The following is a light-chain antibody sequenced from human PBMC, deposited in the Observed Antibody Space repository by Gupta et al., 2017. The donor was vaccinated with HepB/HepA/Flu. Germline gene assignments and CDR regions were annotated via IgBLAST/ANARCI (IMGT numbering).Light chain of an antibody. CDR2: TND. CDR1: SSNIGHNL. J-gene: IGLJ1*01. V-gene: IGLV1-44*01. Sequence: QSVLTQPPSASGTPGQRVTISCPGSSSNIGHNLVSWYQQFPGTAPKLLIYTNDQRPSGVPDRFSGSKSGTSASLAISGLQSEDEADYYCVTWDDSLNAYVFGTGTKVTVL. CDR3: VTWDDSLNAYV.